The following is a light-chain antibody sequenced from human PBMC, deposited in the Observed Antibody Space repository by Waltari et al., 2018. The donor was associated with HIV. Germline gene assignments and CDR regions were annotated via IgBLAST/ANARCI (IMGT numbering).Light chain of an antibody. CDR3: ASYTTSNTRV. J-gene: IGLJ1*01. V-gene: IGLV2-14*03. CDR1: SGDVGHSNS. CDR2: DVC. Sequence: QSALTQPASVSGSPGQSTPIPFTGPSGDVGHSNSVSWSQQLPAKLPRLTPSDVCTTASGVSNRFSGSNAGDTASLTISGLQPEDEADYYCASYTTSNTRVFGTGTEVTVV.